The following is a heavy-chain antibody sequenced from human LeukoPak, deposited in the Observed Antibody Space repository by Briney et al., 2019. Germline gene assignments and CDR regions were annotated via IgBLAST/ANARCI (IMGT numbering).Heavy chain of an antibody. Sequence: PGGSLRLSCAASGFTFSSYWMSWVRQAPGKGLEWVANIKQDGSEKYYVDSVKGRFTISRDNAKNSLYLQMNSLRAEDTAVYYCARDLQLFSITSDYYYYMDVWGKGTTVTVSS. D-gene: IGHD3-3*01. V-gene: IGHV3-7*01. J-gene: IGHJ6*03. CDR3: ARDLQLFSITSDYYYYMDV. CDR2: IKQDGSEK. CDR1: GFTFSSYW.